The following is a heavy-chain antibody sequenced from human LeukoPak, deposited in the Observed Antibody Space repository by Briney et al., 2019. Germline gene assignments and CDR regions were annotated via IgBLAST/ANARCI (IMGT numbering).Heavy chain of an antibody. CDR1: GGTFSTHA. CDR2: IIPIFGTA. D-gene: IGHD6-13*01. J-gene: IGHJ4*02. V-gene: IGHV1-69*13. CDR3: ARHFQRSSSWFDPGASFDY. Sequence: SVKVSCKASGGTFSTHAISWVRQAPGQGLEWMGGIIPIFGTANYAQKFQGRVTITADESTTTAYLELSSLRSEDTAVYYCARHFQRSSSWFDPGASFDYWGQGTLVTVSS.